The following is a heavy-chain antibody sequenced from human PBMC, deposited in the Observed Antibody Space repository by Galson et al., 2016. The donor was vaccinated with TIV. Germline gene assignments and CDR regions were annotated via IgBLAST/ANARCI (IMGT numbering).Heavy chain of an antibody. J-gene: IGHJ4*02. V-gene: IGHV3-7*01. CDR1: GFTFSRHW. CDR3: ARGNDPGATYSLDY. Sequence: SLRLSCAASGFTFSRHWMSWVRQAPGKGLEWVANIKQDGDYKYYVDSVKGRFTISRDNAKNSLYLQMNSLRAEDTAVYYCARGNDPGATYSLDYWGQGTRV. CDR2: IKQDGDYK. D-gene: IGHD1-1*01.